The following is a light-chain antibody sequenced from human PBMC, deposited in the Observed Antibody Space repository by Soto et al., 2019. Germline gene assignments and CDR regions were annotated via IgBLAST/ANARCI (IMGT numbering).Light chain of an antibody. CDR1: SSDVGGYNY. V-gene: IGLV2-14*01. CDR3: SSYTSSSTLDV. CDR2: EVS. J-gene: IGLJ1*01. Sequence: QSALTQPASVSGSPGQSITISCTGTSSDVGGYNYVSWYQQHPGKALKLLIYEVSNRPSGLSNRFSGSKSGNTASLTISGLQVEDEAEYYCSSYTSSSTLDVFGTGTKVTVL.